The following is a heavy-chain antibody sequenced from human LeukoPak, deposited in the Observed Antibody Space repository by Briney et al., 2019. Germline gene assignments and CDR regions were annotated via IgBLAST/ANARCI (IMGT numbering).Heavy chain of an antibody. V-gene: IGHV4-39*01. CDR2: IYYSGST. CDR1: GGSISSSSYY. Sequence: SETLSLTCTVSGGSISSSSYYWGWIRQPPGKGLEWIGSIYYSGSTYHNPSLKSRVTIFVDTSKNQFSLKLSSVTAADTAVYYCARVSSLGDESSGTDWYFDLWGRGTLVTVSS. D-gene: IGHD3-22*01. J-gene: IGHJ2*01. CDR3: ARVSSLGDESSGTDWYFDL.